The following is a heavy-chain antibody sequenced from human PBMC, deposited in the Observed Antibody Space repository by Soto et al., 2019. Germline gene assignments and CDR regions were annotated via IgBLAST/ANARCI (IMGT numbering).Heavy chain of an antibody. D-gene: IGHD5-12*01. CDR2: IRPDNGDT. CDR3: ATSYDSGFDP. CDR1: GYAFSKYG. J-gene: IGHJ5*02. Sequence: QLQLVQSGAEVERPGASVRVSCQAYGYAFSKYGISWIRQAPGQGLEWMGWIRPDNGDTNYAQKFQGRVTMTTDTSSNTAYMELRRLRSDDTAVYYCATSYDSGFDPWGQGTLVSVSS. V-gene: IGHV1-18*04.